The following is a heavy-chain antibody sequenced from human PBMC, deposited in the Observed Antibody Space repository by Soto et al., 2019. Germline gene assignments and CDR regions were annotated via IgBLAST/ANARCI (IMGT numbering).Heavy chain of an antibody. V-gene: IGHV3-30*18. CDR1: GFTLNTYG. J-gene: IGHJ5*02. D-gene: IGHD3-10*01. Sequence: QDQLVESGGGVVQPGTSLRLSCAASGFTLNTYGMHWVRQAPGKVLEWLAMISHDGGAIQYTVSVKGRCTVSRDTSSNTFHLHVNGLMFEDTGVYYCAKDFGRISCYNWFDPWGQGTLVTVSS. CDR3: AKDFGRISCYNWFDP. CDR2: ISHDGGAI.